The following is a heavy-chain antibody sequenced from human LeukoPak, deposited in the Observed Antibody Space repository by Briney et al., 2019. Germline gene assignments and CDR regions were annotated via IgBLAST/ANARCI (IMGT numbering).Heavy chain of an antibody. Sequence: PGGPLRLSCAASGFPFSSYWMSWVRQAPGKGLEGVANIKQDGSEKYYVDSVKGRFPISRDSAKNSLYLQMNSLRAEDTAVYYCAREATDPIDSSGYYYARSGYYYGMDVWGEGTTVTVSS. V-gene: IGHV3-7*01. CDR2: IKQDGSEK. D-gene: IGHD3-22*01. CDR3: AREATDPIDSSGYYYARSGYYYGMDV. J-gene: IGHJ6*04. CDR1: GFPFSSYW.